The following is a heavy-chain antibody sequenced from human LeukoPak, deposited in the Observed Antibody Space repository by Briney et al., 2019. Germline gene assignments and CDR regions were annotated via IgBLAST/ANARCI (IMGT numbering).Heavy chain of an antibody. CDR2: IYNTGST. CDR1: GGSISSYH. D-gene: IGHD6-19*01. Sequence: PSETLSLTCTVSGGSISSYHWSWLRQPPGKGLEWIGYIYNTGSTNYNPSLKSRVTISVDTSKNQFSLRLSSVTAADTAVYYCARLGISGWSDYWGQGTLVTVSS. J-gene: IGHJ4*02. CDR3: ARLGISGWSDY. V-gene: IGHV4-59*01.